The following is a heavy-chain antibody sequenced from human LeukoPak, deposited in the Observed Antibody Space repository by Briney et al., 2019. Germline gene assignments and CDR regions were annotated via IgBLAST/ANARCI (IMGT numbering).Heavy chain of an antibody. Sequence: GGSLRLSCAASGFTFSSYWMHWVRQAPGKGLEWVSHVKSDGSATSYADSVKGRFTISRDNAKNTLCLQMNSLRAEDTAVYYCVRALDYWGQGTLVTVSS. J-gene: IGHJ4*02. CDR2: VKSDGSAT. CDR1: GFTFSSYW. CDR3: VRALDY. V-gene: IGHV3-74*01.